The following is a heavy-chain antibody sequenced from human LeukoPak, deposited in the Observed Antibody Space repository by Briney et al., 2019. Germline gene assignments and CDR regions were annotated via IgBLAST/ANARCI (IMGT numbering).Heavy chain of an antibody. V-gene: IGHV4-61*02. CDR2: IYTSGST. CDR3: GKDLYGDCGGGRWFDP. Sequence: PSETLSPTCTVSGGSISSGSYYWSWIRQPAGKGLEWIGRIYTSGSTNYNPSLKSRVTISVDTSKTQFSLKLRSVTAADTAVDYFGKDLYGDCGGGRWFDPWGQGTLVPVSS. CDR1: GGSISSGSYY. D-gene: IGHD4-17*01. J-gene: IGHJ5*02.